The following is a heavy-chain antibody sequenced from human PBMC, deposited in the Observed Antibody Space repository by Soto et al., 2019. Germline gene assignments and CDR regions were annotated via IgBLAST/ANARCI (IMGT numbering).Heavy chain of an antibody. CDR2: ISGSGGST. CDR3: AKAVVVVAASYGYFDY. V-gene: IGHV3-23*01. J-gene: IGHJ4*02. CDR1: GFTFSSYA. Sequence: EVQLLESGGGLVQPGGSLRLSCAASGFTFSSYAMSWVRQAPGKGLEWVSAISGSGGSTYYADSVKGRFTISRDNSKNTLYLQMNSLRAEDTAVYYCAKAVVVVAASYGYFDYWGQGTLVTVSS. D-gene: IGHD2-15*01.